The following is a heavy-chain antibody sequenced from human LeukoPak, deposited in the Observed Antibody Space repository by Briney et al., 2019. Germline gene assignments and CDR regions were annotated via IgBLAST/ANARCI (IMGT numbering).Heavy chain of an antibody. Sequence: KPAESLNSSGNGSGFSFTTYWIGRVRQVPGKGRMGRGIIYPDDSDTRYSTSFPGQVTNADDQSISTAYLQWSSLEASDTAMYYCARRDCSGDCSFDYWGQGTLVTVSS. CDR1: GFSFTTYW. D-gene: IGHD2-21*02. CDR3: ARRDCSGDCSFDY. V-gene: IGHV5-51*03. J-gene: IGHJ4*02. CDR2: IYPDDSDT.